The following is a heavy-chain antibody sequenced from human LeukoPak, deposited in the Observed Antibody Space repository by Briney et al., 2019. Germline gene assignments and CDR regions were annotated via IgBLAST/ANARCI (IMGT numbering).Heavy chain of an antibody. D-gene: IGHD3-10*01. J-gene: IGHJ4*02. Sequence: RGSLRLSCAASGFTFSSYGMHWVRQAPGKGLVWVSRINSDGSSTSYADSVKGRFTISRDNAKNTLYLQMNSLRAEDTAVYYCARENPKGTSVDYWGQGTLVTVSS. CDR1: GFTFSSYG. CDR3: ARENPKGTSVDY. V-gene: IGHV3-74*01. CDR2: INSDGSST.